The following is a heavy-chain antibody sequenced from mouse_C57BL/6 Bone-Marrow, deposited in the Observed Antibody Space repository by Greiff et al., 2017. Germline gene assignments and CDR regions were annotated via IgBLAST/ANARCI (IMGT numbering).Heavy chain of an antibody. J-gene: IGHJ3*01. D-gene: IGHD1-1*01. Sequence: EVMLVESGGGLVKPGGSLKLSCAASGFTFRDYGMHWVRQAPEKGLEWVAYISSGSSTIYYADTVKGRFTISRDNAKNTLFLQMTSLRSEDTAMYYCAREVYGTRFAYWGQGTLVTVSA. CDR2: ISSGSSTI. CDR3: AREVYGTRFAY. CDR1: GFTFRDYG. V-gene: IGHV5-17*01.